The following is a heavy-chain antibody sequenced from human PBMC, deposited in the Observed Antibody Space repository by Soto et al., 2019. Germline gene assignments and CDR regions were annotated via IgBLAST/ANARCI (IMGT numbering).Heavy chain of an antibody. CDR2: ISNRDTR. Sequence: EVQLVESGGHLVQPGGSLRLSCAASGFNFSAYGMNWVRQAPGQGLEWISYISNRDTRHYADSVKGRFTVSRHNGDKSLYWQMNSLRDEDTAVYYCGRGDYAGWDFEYWGPGTVVTVSS. CDR3: GRGDYAGWDFEY. D-gene: IGHD3-16*01. CDR1: GFNFSAYG. J-gene: IGHJ4*02. V-gene: IGHV3-48*02.